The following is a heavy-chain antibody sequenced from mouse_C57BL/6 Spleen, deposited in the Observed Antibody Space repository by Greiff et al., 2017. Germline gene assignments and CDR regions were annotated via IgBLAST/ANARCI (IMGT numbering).Heavy chain of an antibody. CDR2: IDPETGGT. D-gene: IGHD2-5*01. Sequence: QVQLQQSGAELVRPGASVTLSCKASGYTFTDYEMHWVKQTPVHGLEWIGAIDPETGGTAYNQKFKGKAILTADKSSSTAYMELRSLTSEDSAVYYCTRRGSNYPFAYWGQGTLVTVSA. CDR1: GYTFTDYE. V-gene: IGHV1-15*01. J-gene: IGHJ3*01. CDR3: TRRGSNYPFAY.